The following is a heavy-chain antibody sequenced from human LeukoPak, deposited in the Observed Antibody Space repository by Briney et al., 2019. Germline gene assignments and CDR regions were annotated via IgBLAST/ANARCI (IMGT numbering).Heavy chain of an antibody. CDR3: ARVGPAIDSSGTNFDY. Sequence: SETLSLTCTVSGGSISSFYWSWIRQPPGKGLEWIGYIFHGGSTNYNPSLKSRVTISVDTSKNQFSLKLSSVTAADTAVYYCARVGPAIDSSGTNFDYWGQGTLVTVSS. CDR2: IFHGGST. CDR1: GGSISSFY. V-gene: IGHV4-59*12. D-gene: IGHD3-22*01. J-gene: IGHJ4*02.